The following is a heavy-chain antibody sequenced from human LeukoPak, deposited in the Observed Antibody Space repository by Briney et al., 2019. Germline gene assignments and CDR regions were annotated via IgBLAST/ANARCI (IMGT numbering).Heavy chain of an antibody. CDR3: ARRTGYSYGNYFDY. V-gene: IGHV4-39*07. CDR2: IYYSGST. Sequence: SETLSLTCTVSGGSISSSSYYWGWIRQPPGKGLEWIGSIYYSGSTYYNPSLKSRVTISVDTSKNQFSLKLSSVTAADTAVYYCARRTGYSYGNYFDYWGQGTLVTVSS. CDR1: GGSISSSSYY. D-gene: IGHD5-18*01. J-gene: IGHJ4*02.